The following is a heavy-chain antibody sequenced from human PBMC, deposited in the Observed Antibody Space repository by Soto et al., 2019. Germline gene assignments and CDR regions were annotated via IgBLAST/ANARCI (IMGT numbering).Heavy chain of an antibody. D-gene: IGHD6-19*01. CDR3: ATISVAVAGHFGY. V-gene: IGHV3-33*01. Sequence: PGGSVMISCAVSGFTFSIYHMHCVRLHSGKGLEWVAVIWYDGSNKYYADSVKGRFTISRDNSKNTLYLQMNSLRAEDTAVYYCATISVAVAGHFGYWGQGTLVTVSS. CDR1: GFTFSIYH. J-gene: IGHJ4*02. CDR2: IWYDGSNK.